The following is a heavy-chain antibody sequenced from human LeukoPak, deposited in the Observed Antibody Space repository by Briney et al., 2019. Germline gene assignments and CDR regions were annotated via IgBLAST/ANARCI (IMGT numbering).Heavy chain of an antibody. CDR2: ISWNSGSI. V-gene: IGHV3-9*01. CDR1: GFTFDDYA. Sequence: PGGSLRLSCAASGFTFDDYAMHWVRQAPGKGLEWVSGISWNSGSIGYADSVKGRFTISRDNAKNSLYLQMNSLRAEDTALYYCAKDIKYSGSGWGAFDYWGQGTLVTVSS. J-gene: IGHJ4*02. CDR3: AKDIKYSGSGWGAFDY. D-gene: IGHD6-19*01.